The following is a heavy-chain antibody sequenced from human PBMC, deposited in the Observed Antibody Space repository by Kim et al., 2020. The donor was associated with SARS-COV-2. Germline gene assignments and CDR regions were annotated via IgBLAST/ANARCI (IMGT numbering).Heavy chain of an antibody. Sequence: GGSLRLSCAASGFTFDDYAMHWVRQAPGKGLEWVSGISWNSGSIGYADSVKGRFTISRDNAKNSLYLQMNSLRAEDTALYYCAKDIYYYDSGGMDVWGQGTTVTVSS. V-gene: IGHV3-9*01. CDR2: ISWNSGSI. CDR3: AKDIYYYDSGGMDV. J-gene: IGHJ6*02. CDR1: GFTFDDYA. D-gene: IGHD3-22*01.